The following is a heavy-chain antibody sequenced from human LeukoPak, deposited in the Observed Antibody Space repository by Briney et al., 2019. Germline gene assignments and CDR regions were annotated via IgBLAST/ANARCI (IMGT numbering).Heavy chain of an antibody. CDR3: AKGKQQLVYDAFDV. V-gene: IGHV3-23*01. CDR2: ISGSGGST. D-gene: IGHD6-13*01. Sequence: GGSLRLSCAVSGFTVSGNYMNWVRQAPGKGLEWVSAISGSGGSTYYADSVKGRFTISRDNSKNTLYLQMNSLRAEDTAVYYCAKGKQQLVYDAFDVWGQGTMVTVSS. CDR1: GFTVSGNY. J-gene: IGHJ3*01.